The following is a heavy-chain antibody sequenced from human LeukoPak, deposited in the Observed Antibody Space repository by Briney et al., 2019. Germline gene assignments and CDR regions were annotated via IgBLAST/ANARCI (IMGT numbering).Heavy chain of an antibody. V-gene: IGHV4-31*03. CDR3: ARRLAAATREDY. CDR1: GVTISSDGYC. CDR2: IYYSGST. J-gene: IGHJ4*02. Sequence: SETLSLTCTVSGVTISSDGYCWIWIPQHPGMGLVWIGYIYYSGSTYYTPSRKSRVTISVDTSKNQFSLKLSSVTAADTAVYCGARRLAAATREDYWGQGTLVTVSS. D-gene: IGHD6-13*01.